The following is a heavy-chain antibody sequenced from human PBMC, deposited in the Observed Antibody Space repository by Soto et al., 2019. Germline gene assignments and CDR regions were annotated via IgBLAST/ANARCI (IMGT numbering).Heavy chain of an antibody. CDR3: ARGGSSDWQVALDI. CDR2: IKHSGSS. CDR1: AGSFSHYY. D-gene: IGHD6-19*01. J-gene: IGHJ3*02. Sequence: SETLSLTCAVYAGSFSHYYWNWIRQSPGKGLEWIGKIKHSGSSNYNPSLRSQVSISVDMSKNQFSLRLTSVTAADTAVYYCARGGSSDWQVALDIWGQGTMVTVS. V-gene: IGHV4-34*01.